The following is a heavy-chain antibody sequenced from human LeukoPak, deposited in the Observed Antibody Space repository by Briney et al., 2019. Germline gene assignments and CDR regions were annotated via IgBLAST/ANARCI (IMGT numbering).Heavy chain of an antibody. CDR3: ARGEVLMVYAERFDY. CDR2: INTNTGNP. CDR1: GYTFTSYA. D-gene: IGHD2-8*01. V-gene: IGHV7-4-1*02. J-gene: IGHJ4*02. Sequence: ASVKVSCKASGYTFTSYAMNWVRQAPGQGLEWMRWINTNTGNPTYAQGFTGRFVFSLDTSVSTAYLQISSLKAEDTAVYYCARGEVLMVYAERFDYWGQGTLVTVSS.